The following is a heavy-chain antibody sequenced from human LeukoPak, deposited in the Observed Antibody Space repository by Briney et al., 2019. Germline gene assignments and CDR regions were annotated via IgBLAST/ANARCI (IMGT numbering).Heavy chain of an antibody. CDR3: ARQTFYDILTGYAGSYYYGMDV. D-gene: IGHD3-9*01. J-gene: IGHJ6*02. CDR2: IYYSGST. V-gene: IGHV4-59*08. Sequence: NPSETLSLTCTVSGGSISSYYWSWIRQPPGKGLEWIGYIYYSGSTNYNPSLKSRVTISVDTSKNQFSLKLSSVTAADTAVYYCARQTFYDILTGYAGSYYYGMDVWGQGTTVTVSS. CDR1: GGSISSYY.